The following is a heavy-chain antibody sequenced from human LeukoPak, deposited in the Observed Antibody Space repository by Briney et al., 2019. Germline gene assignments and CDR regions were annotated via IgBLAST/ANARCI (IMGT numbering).Heavy chain of an antibody. CDR2: VSWNSGTI. CDR3: AKARSGWYTVGFDY. Sequence: GGSLRLSCVASGCTFADFAMHWVRQAPGKGLEWVSGVSWNSGTIGYADSVKGRFTISRDNAKNSLYLQMNSLGAEDMALYYCAKARSGWYTVGFDYWGQGTLVTVSS. CDR1: GCTFADFA. J-gene: IGHJ4*02. D-gene: IGHD6-19*01. V-gene: IGHV3-9*03.